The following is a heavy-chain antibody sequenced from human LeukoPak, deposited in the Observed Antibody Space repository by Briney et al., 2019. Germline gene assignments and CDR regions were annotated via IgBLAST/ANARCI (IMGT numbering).Heavy chain of an antibody. D-gene: IGHD6-19*01. J-gene: IGHJ5*02. CDR2: ISSSSSYI. V-gene: IGHV3-21*01. CDR1: GSTFSSYS. CDR3: ARDLLTEKLQSSGWNNWFDP. Sequence: GWSLSPSCASSGSTFSSYSMNGVRQPPGKVLEWVSSISSSSSYIYYADSVKGRFTISRDNAKNSLYLQMNSLRVEDTAGYYCARDLLTEKLQSSGWNNWFDPWGDGTLVTVSS.